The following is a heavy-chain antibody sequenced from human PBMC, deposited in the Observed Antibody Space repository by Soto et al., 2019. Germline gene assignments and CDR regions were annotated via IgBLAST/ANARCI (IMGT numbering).Heavy chain of an antibody. CDR2: ISAYNGNT. J-gene: IGHJ3*02. CDR1: GYTFTSYG. V-gene: IGHV1-18*01. D-gene: IGHD3-3*01. Sequence: QVQLVQSGAEVKKPGASVKVSCKASGYTFTSYGISWVRQAPGQGLEWMGWISAYNGNTNYAQKLQGRVTMTTDTSTSTAYMELRSLRSDDTAVYYCARDYPITIFGVVIMDDAFDIWGQGTMVTVSS. CDR3: ARDYPITIFGVVIMDDAFDI.